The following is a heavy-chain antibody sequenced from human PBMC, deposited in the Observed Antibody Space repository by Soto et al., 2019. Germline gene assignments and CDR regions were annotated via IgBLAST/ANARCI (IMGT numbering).Heavy chain of an antibody. CDR1: GGSISSSSYY. CDR3: ASSNSNYAFFDY. Sequence: SETLSLTCTVSGGSISSSSYYWGWIRQPPGKGLEWIGSIHYSGSTYYNPSLKSRVTISVDTSKNQFSLKLSSVTAADTAVYYCASSNSNYAFFDYWGQETLVTVPS. CDR2: IHYSGST. J-gene: IGHJ4*02. D-gene: IGHD4-4*01. V-gene: IGHV4-39*01.